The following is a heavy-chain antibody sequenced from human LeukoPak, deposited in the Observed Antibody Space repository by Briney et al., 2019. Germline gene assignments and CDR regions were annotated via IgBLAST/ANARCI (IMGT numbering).Heavy chain of an antibody. CDR1: GGTFSSYA. V-gene: IGHV1-69*06. CDR3: VRDYSITMVRGVIRGAFDP. Sequence: SVKVSCKASGGTFSSYAISWVRQAPGQGLEWMGGIIPIFGTANYAQKFQGRVTITADKSTSTAYMELSSLRSEDTAVYYCVRDYSITMVRGVIRGAFDPWGQGTLVTVSS. J-gene: IGHJ5*02. CDR2: IIPIFGTA. D-gene: IGHD3-10*01.